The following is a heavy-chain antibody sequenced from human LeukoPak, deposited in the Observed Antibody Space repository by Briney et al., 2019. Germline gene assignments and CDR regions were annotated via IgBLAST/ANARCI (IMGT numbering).Heavy chain of an antibody. J-gene: IGHJ5*02. CDR2: IYPGDSDT. D-gene: IGHD6-19*01. CDR3: GRRRRSSENWFDP. V-gene: IGHV5-51*01. CDR1: GYSFTSHW. Sequence: GESLKISCKGSGYSFTSHWIGWVRQMPGKGLEWMGIIYPGDSDTRYSPSFQGQVTISADKSISTAYLQWSSLKASDTAMYYCGRRRRSSENWFDPWGQGTLVTVSS.